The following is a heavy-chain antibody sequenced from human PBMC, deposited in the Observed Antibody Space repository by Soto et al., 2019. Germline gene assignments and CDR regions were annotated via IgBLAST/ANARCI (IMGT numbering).Heavy chain of an antibody. CDR1: GGSFSGYY. CDR2: INHSGST. Sequence: QVQLQQWGAGLLKPSETLSLTCAVYGGSFSGYYWSWIRQPPGKGLEWIGEINHSGSTNYNPSLKSRVTISVDTSKNQFSLKLSSVTAADTAVYYCARGGVKVGPFDYWGQGTLVTVSS. V-gene: IGHV4-34*01. J-gene: IGHJ4*02. D-gene: IGHD1-26*01. CDR3: ARGGVKVGPFDY.